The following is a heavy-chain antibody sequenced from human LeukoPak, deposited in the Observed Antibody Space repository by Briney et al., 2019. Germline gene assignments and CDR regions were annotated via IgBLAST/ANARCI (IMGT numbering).Heavy chain of an antibody. V-gene: IGHV4-59*11. D-gene: IGHD2-2*01. CDR2: IYYSGST. CDR1: GGSISSHY. Sequence: SETLSLTCTVSGGSISSHYWSWIRQPPGKGLEWIGYIYYSGSTNYNPSLKSRLTISSDTSKKQFSLKMYTAIAADTAIYYCAGGLRSTSYKAEYFQHWGQGTLVTVSS. CDR3: AGGLRSTSYKAEYFQH. J-gene: IGHJ1*01.